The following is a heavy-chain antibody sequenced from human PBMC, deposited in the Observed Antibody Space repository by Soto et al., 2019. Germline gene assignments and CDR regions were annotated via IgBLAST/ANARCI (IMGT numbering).Heavy chain of an antibody. CDR3: AKDHYCSGGSCLWAYYYYYYGMDV. J-gene: IGHJ6*02. CDR1: GFPFSSYG. V-gene: IGHV3-30*18. Sequence: TGGSLRLSCAASGFPFSSYGMHWVRQAPGKGLEWVAVISYDGSNKYYADSVKGRFTISRDNSKNTLYLQMNSLRAEDTAVYYCAKDHYCSGGSCLWAYYYYYYGMDVWGQGTTVTVS. CDR2: ISYDGSNK. D-gene: IGHD2-15*01.